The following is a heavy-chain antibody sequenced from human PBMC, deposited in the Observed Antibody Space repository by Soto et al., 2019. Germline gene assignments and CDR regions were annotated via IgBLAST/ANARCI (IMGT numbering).Heavy chain of an antibody. D-gene: IGHD6-13*01. CDR2: LSTSGSTM. J-gene: IGHJ6*02. V-gene: IGHV3-48*03. CDR3: ARENSPAGLDV. CDR1: GFTFSNYE. Sequence: GGSLRLSCTASGFTFSNYEMTWARQAPGKGLEWVSYLSTSGSTMYYADSVKGRFTISRDNAKNSLFLQMNSLRAEDTAVYYCARENSPAGLDVWGQGTTVTVSS.